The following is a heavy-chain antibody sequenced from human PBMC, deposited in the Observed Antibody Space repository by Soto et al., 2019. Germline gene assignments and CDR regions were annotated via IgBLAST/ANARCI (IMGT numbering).Heavy chain of an antibody. CDR3: ARDLDGLHDDTSGPFPRPG. CDR2: IHSSGSI. V-gene: IGHV4-30-4*01. D-gene: IGHD3-22*01. J-gene: IGHJ1*01. CDR1: GGSISSDDYY. Sequence: SETLSLTCTVSGGSISSDDYYWSWIRQAPGRGLEWIGYIHSSGSIYYNPSLKSRATMSIDTAGDQFSLKVSSVTVADTAVYYCARDLDGLHDDTSGPFPRPGWGQGTLVTVSS.